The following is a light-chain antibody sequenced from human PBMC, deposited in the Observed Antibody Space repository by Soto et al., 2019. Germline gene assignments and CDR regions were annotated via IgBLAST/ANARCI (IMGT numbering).Light chain of an antibody. CDR2: DAS. V-gene: IGKV3-11*01. J-gene: IGKJ4*01. Sequence: EVVLTQSPATLSLSPGDRATLSCRASQSVTSYLAWYQQRPGQAPRLLIYDASNRATGIPARFSGSGSGTDFTLTISSLEPEDFAVYYCQQRTNWVTFGGGTKVDIK. CDR3: QQRTNWVT. CDR1: QSVTSY.